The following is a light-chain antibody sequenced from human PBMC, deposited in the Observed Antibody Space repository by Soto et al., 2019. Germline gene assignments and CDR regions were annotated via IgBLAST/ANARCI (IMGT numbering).Light chain of an antibody. J-gene: IGKJ5*01. CDR1: QDIGSW. CDR2: AAS. CDR3: QQANRLPIT. Sequence: DIQMTQSPSSVSASVGDRVTITCRASQDIGSWLAWYQQKPGKAPNLLIYAASNLQSGVPSRFSGSGSGTEFTLTISSLQPEDFATYYCQQANRLPITFGQGTRLEMK. V-gene: IGKV1D-12*01.